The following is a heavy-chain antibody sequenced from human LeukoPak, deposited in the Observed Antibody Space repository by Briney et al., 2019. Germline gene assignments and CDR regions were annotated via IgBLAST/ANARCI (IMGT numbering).Heavy chain of an antibody. D-gene: IGHD2-15*01. CDR1: GGSISSSSYY. J-gene: IGHJ4*02. V-gene: IGHV4-39*01. Sequence: SETLSLTCTVSGGSISSSSYYWGWIRQPPGKGLEWIGSIYYSGSTYYNPSLKSRVTISVDTSKNQFSLKLSSVTAADTAVYYCARCLSGGSCYFGYWGQGTLVTVSS. CDR3: ARCLSGGSCYFGY. CDR2: IYYSGST.